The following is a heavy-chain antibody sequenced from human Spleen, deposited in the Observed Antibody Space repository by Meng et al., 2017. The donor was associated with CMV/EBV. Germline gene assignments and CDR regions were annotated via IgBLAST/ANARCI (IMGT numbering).Heavy chain of an antibody. CDR3: ARDNMGSYEY. CDR2: IDPNTGGT. J-gene: IGHJ4*02. D-gene: IGHD1-26*01. CDR1: GGTFSSYA. Sequence: ASVKVSCKASGGTFSSYAISWVRQASGKGLEWMGWIDPNTGGTHYRQNFRGRVTMSADTSITTAYMELSTLTSDDTALYYCARDNMGSYEYWGQGAQVTVSS. V-gene: IGHV1-2*02.